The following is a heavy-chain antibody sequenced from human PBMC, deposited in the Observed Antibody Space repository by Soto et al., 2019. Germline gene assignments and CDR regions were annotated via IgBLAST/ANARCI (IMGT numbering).Heavy chain of an antibody. D-gene: IGHD3-9*01. J-gene: IGHJ6*02. Sequence: QVQLQQWGAGPLKPSETLSLSCGVSGEALGGYYWSWIRQSSGKGLEWIGQINHSGDTNYNPSLKSRVTLSVDTSKNHLSLKLTSVTAADTAVYYCARVSPFYDILTGRYHYYRLDGWGQGATVTVSS. CDR1: GEALGGYY. V-gene: IGHV4-34*01. CDR2: INHSGDT. CDR3: ARVSPFYDILTGRYHYYRLDG.